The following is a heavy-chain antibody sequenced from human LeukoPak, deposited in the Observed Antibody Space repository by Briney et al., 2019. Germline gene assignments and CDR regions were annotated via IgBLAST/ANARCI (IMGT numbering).Heavy chain of an antibody. Sequence: SETLSLTCTVAGDSITNDNHYWSWIRQPAGKGVEWIGRISATGNTNYNPSLKSRVTISADTSKNQFSLRLSSETAADTAVYYCTRQQLVECYFDSWGQGNLVTVSS. J-gene: IGHJ4*02. CDR2: ISATGNT. CDR3: TRQQLVECYFDS. CDR1: GDSITNDNHY. D-gene: IGHD6-13*01. V-gene: IGHV4-61*02.